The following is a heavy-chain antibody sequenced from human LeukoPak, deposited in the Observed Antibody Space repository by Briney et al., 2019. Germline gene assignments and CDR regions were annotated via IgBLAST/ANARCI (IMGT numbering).Heavy chain of an antibody. CDR3: AGDLYNSDWYYFDY. V-gene: IGHV3-7*01. D-gene: IGHD6-19*01. CDR1: GFTFSSYW. CDR2: ITPDGSEK. Sequence: PGGSLRLSCAASGFTFSSYWMTWVRQAPGKGLEWVAKITPDGSEKYNADSVKGRFTISRDNAKNSLYLQMNSLRAEDTAVYYCAGDLYNSDWYYFDYWGQGTLVTVSS. J-gene: IGHJ4*02.